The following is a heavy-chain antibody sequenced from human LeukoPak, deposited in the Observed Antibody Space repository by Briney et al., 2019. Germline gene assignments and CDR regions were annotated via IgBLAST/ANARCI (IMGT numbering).Heavy chain of an antibody. CDR2: ISDSDGNT. Sequence: PGGSLRLSCAASGFAFISNAMSCVRQAPGKGLEWVSAISDSDGNTYYADSVKGRFTISRANSKNTLYLQMNSLRAEDTAVYYCGSALRIYYDFDYWGQGTLVTVSS. CDR1: GFAFISNA. V-gene: IGHV3-23*01. J-gene: IGHJ4*02. CDR3: GSALRIYYDFDY. D-gene: IGHD1-26*01.